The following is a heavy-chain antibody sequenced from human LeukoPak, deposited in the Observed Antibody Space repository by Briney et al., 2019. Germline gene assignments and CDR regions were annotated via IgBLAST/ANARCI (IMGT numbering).Heavy chain of an antibody. V-gene: IGHV3-53*01. D-gene: IGHD5-12*01. Sequence: GGSLRLSCAASGFIVSDHYMGWVRQAPGKGLDWVSVMYSSGNIHYADSVEGRFTISRDNSKNTLYLQMNSVRAEDTAVYYCARDLDSDYGDAFDIWGQGTMVTVSS. CDR3: ARDLDSDYGDAFDI. CDR2: MYSSGNI. J-gene: IGHJ3*02. CDR1: GFIVSDHY.